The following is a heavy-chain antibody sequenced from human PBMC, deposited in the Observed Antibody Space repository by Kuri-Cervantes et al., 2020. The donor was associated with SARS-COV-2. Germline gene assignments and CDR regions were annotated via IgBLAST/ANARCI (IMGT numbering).Heavy chain of an antibody. CDR1: GFTFSSYW. CDR3: VRDGDHWNFDY. D-gene: IGHD1-1*01. Sequence: GGSLRLSCAASGFTFSSYWMSWVRQAPGKGLEWVSSISSSSSYIYYADSVKGRFTLSRDNAKNMLFLQMNSLRAEDTAVYYCVRDGDHWNFDYWGQGTLVTVSS. V-gene: IGHV3-21*01. J-gene: IGHJ4*02. CDR2: ISSSSSYI.